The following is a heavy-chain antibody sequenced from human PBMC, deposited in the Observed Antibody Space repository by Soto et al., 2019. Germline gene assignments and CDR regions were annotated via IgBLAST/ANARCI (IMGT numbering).Heavy chain of an antibody. CDR1: GFTFSSYG. CDR2: IWYDGSNK. D-gene: IGHD6-13*01. V-gene: IGHV3-33*01. J-gene: IGHJ6*02. CDR3: ARVSGFQQLMHYYYYGMDV. Sequence: GGSLRLSCAASGFTFSSYGMHWVRQAPGKGLEWVAVIWYDGSNKYYADSVKGRFTISRDNSKNTLYLQMNSLRAEDTAVYYCARVSGFQQLMHYYYYGMDVWGQGTTVTVSS.